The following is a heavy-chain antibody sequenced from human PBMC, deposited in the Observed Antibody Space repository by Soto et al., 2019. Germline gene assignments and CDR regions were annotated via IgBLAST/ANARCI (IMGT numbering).Heavy chain of an antibody. Sequence: EVQLAESGGGLVQPGGSLRLSCAASGFTFSNYWMHWVRQAPGKGLVWVSRINSDGRSTNYADSVKGRFTISRDNAKNTLYLQMNSLRAEDTAVYYCARDVGSSSTWFDPWGLGTLVTVSS. CDR1: GFTFSNYW. CDR2: INSDGRST. V-gene: IGHV3-74*01. D-gene: IGHD6-13*01. J-gene: IGHJ5*02. CDR3: ARDVGSSSTWFDP.